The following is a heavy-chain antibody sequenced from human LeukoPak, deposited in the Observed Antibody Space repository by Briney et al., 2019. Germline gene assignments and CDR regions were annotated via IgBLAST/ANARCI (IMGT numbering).Heavy chain of an antibody. CDR1: GFTFSTYW. V-gene: IGHV3-7*05. J-gene: IGHJ4*02. CDR3: ARRGTSSSWAHFDY. D-gene: IGHD6-13*01. Sequence: PGGSLSLSCAASGFTFSTYWVAWVRQAPGKGLEWVANIKQDGSEKYYVDSVKGRFTISRDNAKNSLYLQMNSLGAEDTAVYYCARRGTSSSWAHFDYWGQGTLVTVSS. CDR2: IKQDGSEK.